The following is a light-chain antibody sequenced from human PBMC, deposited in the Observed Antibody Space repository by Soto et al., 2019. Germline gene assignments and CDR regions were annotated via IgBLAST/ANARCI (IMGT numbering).Light chain of an antibody. CDR1: SSNIGSDI. CDR3: AAWDGSLNGWV. CDR2: SNN. J-gene: IGLJ3*02. Sequence: QSVLTQPPSASGTPGQRVTISCSGSSSNIGSDIVNWYQQLPGTAPKLLIYSNNQRPSGVPDRFSGSKSGTSASLAISGLQSEDEADYYCAAWDGSLNGWVFGGWTKLTVL. V-gene: IGLV1-44*01.